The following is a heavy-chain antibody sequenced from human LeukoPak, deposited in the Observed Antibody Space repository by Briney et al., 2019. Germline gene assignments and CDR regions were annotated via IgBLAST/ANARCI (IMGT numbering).Heavy chain of an antibody. Sequence: PSETLSLTCSVSGGSISGSSDYWGWIRQPPGKGLEWIGSIHYSGSTHYNPSLKSRLTISVDTSKNRLSLKLTSVTAADTAVYYCARDKGLRYYDSSGSASWFDPWGQGTLVTVSS. CDR2: IHYSGST. J-gene: IGHJ5*02. CDR1: GGSISGSSDY. CDR3: ARDKGLRYYDSSGSASWFDP. V-gene: IGHV4-39*07. D-gene: IGHD3-22*01.